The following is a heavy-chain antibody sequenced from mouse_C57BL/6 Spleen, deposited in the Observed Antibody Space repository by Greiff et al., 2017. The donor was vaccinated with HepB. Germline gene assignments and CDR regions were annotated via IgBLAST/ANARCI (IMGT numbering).Heavy chain of an antibody. V-gene: IGHV1-18*01. Sequence: EVQLQQSGPELVKPGASVKIPCKASGYTFTDYNMDWVKQSHGKSLEWIGDINPNNGGTIYNQKFKGKATLTVDKSSSTAYMELRSLTSEDTAVYYCAREGLLHWYFDVWSTGTTVTVPS. J-gene: IGHJ1*03. D-gene: IGHD1-1*01. CDR3: AREGLLHWYFDV. CDR1: GYTFTDYN. CDR2: INPNNGGT.